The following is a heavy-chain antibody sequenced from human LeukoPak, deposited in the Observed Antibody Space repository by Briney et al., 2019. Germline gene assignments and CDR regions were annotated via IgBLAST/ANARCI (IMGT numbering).Heavy chain of an antibody. J-gene: IGHJ4*02. Sequence: ASVKVSCKASGYTFTSYGISWVRQAPGQGLEWMGWISAYNGNTNYAQKLQGRVTMTTDTSTSTAYMELRSLRSDDTAVYYCARDSNAIIVVVPAAYSYWGQGTLVTVSS. D-gene: IGHD2-2*01. V-gene: IGHV1-18*01. CDR1: GYTFTSYG. CDR3: ARDSNAIIVVVPAAYSY. CDR2: ISAYNGNT.